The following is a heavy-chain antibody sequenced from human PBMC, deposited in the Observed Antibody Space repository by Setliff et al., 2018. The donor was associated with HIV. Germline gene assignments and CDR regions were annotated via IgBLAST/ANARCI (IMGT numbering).Heavy chain of an antibody. J-gene: IGHJ5*02. Sequence: TSETLSLTCAVSGGPLNSRNWWSWVRQPPGKGLEWIGEVFHSGSANSNASLRSRVMISVDTSKNQFSLKLSAVTAADTAVYYCARDHVFGSRTGFDPWGPGILVTGS. CDR3: ARDHVFGSRTGFDP. D-gene: IGHD3-10*01. V-gene: IGHV4-4*02. CDR2: VFHSGSA. CDR1: GGPLNSRNW.